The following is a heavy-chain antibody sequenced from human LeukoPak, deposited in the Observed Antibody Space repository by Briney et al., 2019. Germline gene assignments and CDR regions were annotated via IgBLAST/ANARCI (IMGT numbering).Heavy chain of an antibody. Sequence: GGALRLSCAASGFTFSSYGMHWVRQAPGKGLEWVAVISYDGSNKYYADSVKGRFTISRHNSKNTLYLQMNSLRAEDTAVYYCARAYIFSSSPVNGMDVWGQGTTVTVSS. D-gene: IGHD6-13*01. J-gene: IGHJ6*02. CDR3: ARAYIFSSSPVNGMDV. CDR2: ISYDGSNK. CDR1: GFTFSSYG. V-gene: IGHV3-30*03.